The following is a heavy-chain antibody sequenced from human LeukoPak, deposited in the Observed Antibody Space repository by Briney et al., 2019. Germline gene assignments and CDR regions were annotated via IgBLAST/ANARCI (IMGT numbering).Heavy chain of an antibody. CDR1: GFTFYSFW. CDR2: IKSKTDGGTT. Sequence: KPGGSLRLSCAASGFTFYSFWMSWVRQAPGKGLEWVGRIKSKTDGGTTDYAAPVKGRFTVSRDDSKNTLYLQMNSLKTEDTGVYYCTTNLWFGELLLDSWGQGTLVTVSS. CDR3: TTNLWFGELLLDS. J-gene: IGHJ4*02. D-gene: IGHD3-10*01. V-gene: IGHV3-15*01.